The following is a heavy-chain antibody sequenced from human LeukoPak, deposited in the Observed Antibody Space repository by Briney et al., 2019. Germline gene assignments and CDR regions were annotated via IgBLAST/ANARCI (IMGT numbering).Heavy chain of an antibody. Sequence: GASVKVSCKASGYTFTSYGISWVRQAPGQGLEWMGWTSAYNGNTNYAQKLQGRVTMTTDTSTSTAYMELRSLRSDDTAVYYCARISYYYDSSGLLDYWGQGTLVTVSS. CDR2: TSAYNGNT. D-gene: IGHD3-22*01. CDR3: ARISYYYDSSGLLDY. CDR1: GYTFTSYG. J-gene: IGHJ4*02. V-gene: IGHV1-18*01.